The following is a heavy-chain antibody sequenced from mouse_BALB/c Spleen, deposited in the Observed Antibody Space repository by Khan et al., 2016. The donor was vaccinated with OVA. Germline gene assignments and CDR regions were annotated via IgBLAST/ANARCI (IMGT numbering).Heavy chain of an antibody. V-gene: IGHV1-7*01. Sequence: QVRLQQSGAEQAKPGASVKMSCTTSGYTFSSYWMHWVKQRPGQGLEWIGYINPTSGYTEYNEKFKDKATLSADKSSSTAYMQLTSLTSEDSAVYYCARDRIDYWGQGTTLTVSS. CDR1: GYTFSSYW. CDR2: INPTSGYT. CDR3: ARDRIDY. J-gene: IGHJ2*01.